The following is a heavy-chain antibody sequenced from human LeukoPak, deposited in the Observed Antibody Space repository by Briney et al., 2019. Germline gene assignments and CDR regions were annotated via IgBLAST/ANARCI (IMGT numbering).Heavy chain of an antibody. CDR1: GGSFSGYY. J-gene: IGHJ4*02. Sequence: SETLSLTCAVYGGSFSGYYWGWIRQPPGKGLEWIGRIYYSGSTYYNPSLKSRVTISVDTSKNQFSLKLSSVTAADTAVYYCARTRYYYNSRSYGAPYYFDYWGQGTLVTVSS. CDR2: IYYSGST. V-gene: IGHV4-34*01. CDR3: ARTRYYYNSRSYGAPYYFDY. D-gene: IGHD3-10*01.